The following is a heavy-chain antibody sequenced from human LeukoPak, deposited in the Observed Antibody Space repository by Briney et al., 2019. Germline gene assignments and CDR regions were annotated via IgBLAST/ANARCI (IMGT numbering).Heavy chain of an antibody. V-gene: IGHV3-30*04. J-gene: IGHJ4*02. D-gene: IGHD5-18*01. CDR2: ISYDGSNK. Sequence: GGSLRLSCAASGFTFSSYAMHWVRQAPGKGLEWVAVISYDGSNKYYADSVKGRFTISRDNSKNTLYLQMNSLRAEDTAVYHCVDTALPLAWGQGTLVTVSS. CDR3: VDTALPLA. CDR1: GFTFSSYA.